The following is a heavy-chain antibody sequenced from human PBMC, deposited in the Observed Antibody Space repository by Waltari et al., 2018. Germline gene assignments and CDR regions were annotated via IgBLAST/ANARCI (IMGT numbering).Heavy chain of an antibody. J-gene: IGHJ3*02. Sequence: QVQLQESGPGLVKPSETLSLTCTVPGGSISSYYWSWIRQPPGKGLEWIGYILYSGITNYNPSLKRRVTISLDTAKNQFSLKLSSLPAADTAVYYWARGTTVVTDAFDIWGQGTMVTVSS. CDR3: ARGTTVVTDAFDI. CDR1: GGSISSYY. V-gene: IGHV4-59*01. D-gene: IGHD4-17*01. CDR2: ILYSGIT.